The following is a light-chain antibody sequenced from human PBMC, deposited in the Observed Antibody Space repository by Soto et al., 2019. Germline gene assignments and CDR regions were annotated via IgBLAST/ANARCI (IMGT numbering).Light chain of an antibody. CDR3: QQYDDLPFT. CDR2: EAS. CDR1: QAIGNY. V-gene: IGKV1-33*01. Sequence: DIQMTQSPSSLSASVGDRVTITCQASQAIGNYLIWYQQKPGKAPKLLIYEASNLETGVPSRFSGSGSGTDFTFTINSLQPEDIATYYCQQYDDLPFTFGGGTKVEIK. J-gene: IGKJ4*01.